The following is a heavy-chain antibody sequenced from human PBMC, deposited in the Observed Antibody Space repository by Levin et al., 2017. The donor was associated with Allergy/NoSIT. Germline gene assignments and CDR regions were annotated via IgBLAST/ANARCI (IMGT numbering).Heavy chain of an antibody. V-gene: IGHV3-21*01. Sequence: ASVKVSCAASGFTFSSYSMNWVRQAPGKGLEWVSSISSSSSYIYYADSVKGRFTISRDNAKNSLYLQMNSLRAEDTAVYYCARDMVVVPLYGMDVWGQGTTVTVSS. CDR3: ARDMVVVPLYGMDV. D-gene: IGHD2-2*01. J-gene: IGHJ6*02. CDR2: ISSSSSYI. CDR1: GFTFSSYS.